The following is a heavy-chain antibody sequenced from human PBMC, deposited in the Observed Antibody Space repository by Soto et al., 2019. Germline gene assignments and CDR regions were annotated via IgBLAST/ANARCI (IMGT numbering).Heavy chain of an antibody. CDR2: MYNTGST. V-gene: IGHV4-59*01. D-gene: IGHD2-21*02. CDR1: GGSISGYY. CDR3: ARDLWGYCGADCYPLDV. J-gene: IGHJ6*02. Sequence: SETLSLTCTFSGGSISGYYLSLIRQPPGKGLEWIGYMYNTGSTIYNPSLKSRVTISVDTSKNQFSLKLNSVTAADTAVYYCARDLWGYCGADCYPLDVWGQGTTVTVSS.